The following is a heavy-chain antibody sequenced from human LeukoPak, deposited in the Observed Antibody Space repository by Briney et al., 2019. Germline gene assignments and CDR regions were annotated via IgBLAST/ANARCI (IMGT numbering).Heavy chain of an antibody. CDR3: ARGPTYIVVVPAASSNNWFDP. J-gene: IGHJ5*02. CDR1: GYTLTNYY. D-gene: IGHD2-2*01. CDR2: INPSGGST. V-gene: IGHV1-46*01. Sequence: ASVKVSCKPSGYTLTNYYMHWVRQAPGQGLEWMGMINPSGGSTSYAQKFQGRVTMTRDTSTSTVYMELSSLRSEDTAVYYCARGPTYIVVVPAASSNNWFDPWGQGTLVTVSS.